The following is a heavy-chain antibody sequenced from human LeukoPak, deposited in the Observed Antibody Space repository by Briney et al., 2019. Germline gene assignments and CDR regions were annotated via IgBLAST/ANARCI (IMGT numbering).Heavy chain of an antibody. CDR3: VNFFGETFDY. J-gene: IGHJ4*02. CDR2: ILKDENTK. CDR1: GFTFSNFG. Sequence: GGSLRLSCSVSGFTFSNFGMHWVRQAPGKGLEWVAYILKDENTKYYAEPVKGRFTISRDNSKNTVFLQMNSLRTEDTAMYYCVNFFGETFDYWGQGSLVIVSS. V-gene: IGHV3-30*02. D-gene: IGHD3-10*01.